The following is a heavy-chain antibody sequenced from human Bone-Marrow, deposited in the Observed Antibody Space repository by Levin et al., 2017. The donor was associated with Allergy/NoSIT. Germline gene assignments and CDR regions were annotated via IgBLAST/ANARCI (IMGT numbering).Heavy chain of an antibody. V-gene: IGHV3-23*01. D-gene: IGHD2-2*02. CDR1: GFTFSSYA. Sequence: ASVKVSCAASGFTFSSYAMSWVRQAPGKGLEWVSGISGSGGSTYYADSVKGRFTISRDNSKNTLYLQMNSLRAEETAVYYCAKGDCSSTSCYNINWGQGTTVTVSS. CDR2: ISGSGGST. CDR3: AKGDCSSTSCYNIN. J-gene: IGHJ6*02.